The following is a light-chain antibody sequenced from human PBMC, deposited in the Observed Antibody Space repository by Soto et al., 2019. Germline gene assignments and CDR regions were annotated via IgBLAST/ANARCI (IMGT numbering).Light chain of an antibody. CDR1: SSNIGNNA. V-gene: IGLV1-36*01. J-gene: IGLJ1*01. CDR3: AAWDDSLNGYV. Sequence: QSVLTQPPSVAEAPRQRGTISCSGSSSNIGNNAVNWDQQLPGKAPKLLIYYDVLLPSGVSDRFSGSKSATSASLAISGLQSEDEADYYCAAWDDSLNGYVFGTGTKLTVL. CDR2: YDV.